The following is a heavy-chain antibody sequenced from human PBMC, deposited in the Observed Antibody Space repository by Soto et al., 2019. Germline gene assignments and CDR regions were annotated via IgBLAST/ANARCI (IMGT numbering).Heavy chain of an antibody. D-gene: IGHD6-19*01. CDR1: GFTLSSFS. V-gene: IGHV3-21*01. J-gene: IGHJ5*01. Sequence: GGSLRLSCVASGFTLSSFSMSWVRQTPGKGLEWVSSITTGNDYISYADSVKGRFTISRDNAKNSLFLQMNSLRAEDTALYFCARDSYSSLFDSWGQGTLVTVSS. CDR2: ITTGNDYI. CDR3: ARDSYSSLFDS.